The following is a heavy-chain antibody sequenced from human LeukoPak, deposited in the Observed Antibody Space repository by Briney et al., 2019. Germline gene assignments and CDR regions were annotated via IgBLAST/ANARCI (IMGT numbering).Heavy chain of an antibody. CDR1: GFTFSSYS. CDR3: ARDYRFKEWLVPYYYYGMDV. D-gene: IGHD6-19*01. CDR2: INHSGST. J-gene: IGHJ6*02. Sequence: GSLRLSCAASGFTFSSYSMNWVRQAPGKGLEWIGEINHSGSTNYNPSLKSRVTISVDTSKNQFSLKLSSVTAADTAVYYRARDYRFKEWLVPYYYYGMDVWGQGTTVTVSS. V-gene: IGHV4-34*01.